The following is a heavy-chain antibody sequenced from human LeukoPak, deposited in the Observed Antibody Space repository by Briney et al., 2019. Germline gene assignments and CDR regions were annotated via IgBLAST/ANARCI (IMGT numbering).Heavy chain of an antibody. CDR1: GGSISSGGYY. CDR2: IYYGGST. J-gene: IGHJ4*02. Sequence: SETLSLTCSVSGGSISSGGYYWSWIRQHPGKGLEWIGYIYYGGSTYYNPSLKSRVTISVDTSKNQFSLKLSSVTAADTAVYYRARVYSYGSYYFDYWGQGTLVTVSS. CDR3: ARVYSYGSYYFDY. V-gene: IGHV4-31*03. D-gene: IGHD5-18*01.